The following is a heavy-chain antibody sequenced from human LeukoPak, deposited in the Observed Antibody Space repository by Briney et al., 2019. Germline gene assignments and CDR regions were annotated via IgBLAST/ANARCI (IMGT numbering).Heavy chain of an antibody. CDR3: ARVIQLWLGAFDY. CDR2: IYHSGST. CDR1: GGSISSGGYS. J-gene: IGHJ4*02. Sequence: PSETLSLTCAVSGGSISSGGYSWSWIRQPPGKGLEWIGYIYHSGSTYYNPSLKSRVTISVDRSKNQFSLKLSSVTAADTAVYYCARVIQLWLGAFDYWGQGTLVTVSS. V-gene: IGHV4-30-2*01. D-gene: IGHD5-18*01.